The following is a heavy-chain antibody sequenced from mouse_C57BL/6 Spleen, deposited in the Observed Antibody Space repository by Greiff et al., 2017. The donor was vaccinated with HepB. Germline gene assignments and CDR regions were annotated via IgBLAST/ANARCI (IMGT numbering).Heavy chain of an antibody. CDR2: IRSKSSNYAT. CDR3: VRDENDYDGYYFDY. CDR1: GFTFNTYA. V-gene: IGHV10-3*01. Sequence: EVQVVESGGGLVQPKGSLKLSCAASGFTFNTYAMPWVRQAPGKGLEWVARIRSKSSNYATYYADSVKDRFTISRDDSQSMLYLQMNNLKTEDTAMYYCVRDENDYDGYYFDYWGQGTTLTVSS. D-gene: IGHD2-4*01. J-gene: IGHJ2*01.